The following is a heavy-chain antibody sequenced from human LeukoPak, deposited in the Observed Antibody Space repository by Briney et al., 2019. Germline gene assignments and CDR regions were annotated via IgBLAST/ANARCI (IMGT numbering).Heavy chain of an antibody. CDR3: ARSLIAVAVDWQWFDP. CDR1: GGTFSSYA. D-gene: IGHD6-19*01. V-gene: IGHV1-69*13. J-gene: IGHJ5*02. Sequence: VASVKVSCKASGGTFSSYAISWVRQAPGQGLEWMGGIIPIFGTANYAQKFQGRVTITADESTSTAYMELSSLRSEDTAVYYCARSLIAVAVDWQWFDPWGQGTLVTVSS. CDR2: IIPIFGTA.